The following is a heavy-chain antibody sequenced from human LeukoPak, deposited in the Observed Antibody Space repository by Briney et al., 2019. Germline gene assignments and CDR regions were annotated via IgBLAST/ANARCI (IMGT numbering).Heavy chain of an antibody. Sequence: SETLSLTCAVYGGSFSGYYWSWIRHPPGKGLEWIGEINHSGSTNYNPSLKSRVTISVDTSKNQFSLKLSSVTAADTAVYYCARGAHARPVDYWGQGTLVTVSS. V-gene: IGHV4-34*01. J-gene: IGHJ4*02. CDR3: ARGAHARPVDY. CDR2: INHSGST. CDR1: GGSFSGYY. D-gene: IGHD6-6*01.